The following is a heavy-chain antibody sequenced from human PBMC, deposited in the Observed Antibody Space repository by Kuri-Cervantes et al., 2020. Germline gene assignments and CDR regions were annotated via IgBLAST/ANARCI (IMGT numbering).Heavy chain of an antibody. CDR2: ISSSGSTI. D-gene: IGHD4-11*01. V-gene: IGHV3-11*01. J-gene: IGHJ4*02. Sequence: LSLTCAASGFTFSDYYMSWIRQAPGKGLEWVSYISSSGSTIYYADSVKGRFTISRDNAKNSLFLQMNSLRAEDTAVYYCARDYSNKGLDYWGQGTLVTVSS. CDR3: ARDYSNKGLDY. CDR1: GFTFSDYY.